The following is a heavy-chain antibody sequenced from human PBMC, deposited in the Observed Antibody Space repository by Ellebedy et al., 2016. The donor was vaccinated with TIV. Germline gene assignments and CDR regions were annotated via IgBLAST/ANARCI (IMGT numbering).Heavy chain of an antibody. D-gene: IGHD3-16*02. CDR2: IVTDKGDT. V-gene: IGHV1-18*01. CDR1: GYSFTTYG. J-gene: IGHJ3*02. Sequence: AASVKVSCKASGYSFTTYGINWARQAPGQGLEWMGRIVTDKGDTDYAQSLQGRVDMTTDTSTTTAYMELRNLTSDDTAVYFCARDRRLWGTYRSPSDTLDIWGQGTLVTVSS. CDR3: ARDRRLWGTYRSPSDTLDI.